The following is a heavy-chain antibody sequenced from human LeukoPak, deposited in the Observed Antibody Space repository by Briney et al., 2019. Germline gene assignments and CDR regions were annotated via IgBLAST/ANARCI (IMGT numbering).Heavy chain of an antibody. J-gene: IGHJ5*02. V-gene: IGHV4-34*01. D-gene: IGHD6-13*01. CDR2: INHSGST. Sequence: NTSETLSLTCAVYGGSFSGYYWSWIRQPPGKGLEWIGEINHSGSTNYNPSLKSRVTISVGTSKNQFSLKLSSVTAADTAVYYCARGLKGKQQLVRWFDPWGQGTLVTVSS. CDR3: ARGLKGKQQLVRWFDP. CDR1: GGSFSGYY.